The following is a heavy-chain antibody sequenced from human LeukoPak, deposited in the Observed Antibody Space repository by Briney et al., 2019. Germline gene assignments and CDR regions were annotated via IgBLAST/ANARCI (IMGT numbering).Heavy chain of an antibody. D-gene: IGHD3-16*01. CDR1: GFTFSSYW. CDR2: INHNGNVN. CDR3: ARGGGLDV. J-gene: IGHJ6*02. Sequence: PGGSLRLSCAASGFTFSSYWMHWPRQAPGKGLEWVASINHNGNVNYYVDSVKGRFTISRDNAKNSLYLQMSNLRAEDTAVYFCARGGGLDVWGQGATVTVSS. V-gene: IGHV3-7*03.